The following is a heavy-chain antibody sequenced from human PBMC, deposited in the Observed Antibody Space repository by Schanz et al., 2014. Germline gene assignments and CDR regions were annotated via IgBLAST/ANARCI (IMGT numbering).Heavy chain of an antibody. CDR3: AREQIMAAAGLVDY. D-gene: IGHD6-13*01. J-gene: IGHJ4*01. CDR1: GFTFTTHS. V-gene: IGHV3-23*01. Sequence: EVQLLESGGGLVQPGGSLRLSCAASGFTFTTHSMTWVRQAPGKGLEWVSALSGSGGSTYYADSVKGRFTISRDNAKNSLYLQMNSLRAEDTAVYYCAREQIMAAAGLVDYWGHGTLVTVSS. CDR2: LSGSGGST.